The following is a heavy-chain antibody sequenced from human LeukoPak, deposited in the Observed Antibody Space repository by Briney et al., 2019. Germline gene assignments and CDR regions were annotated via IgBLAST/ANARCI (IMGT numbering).Heavy chain of an antibody. D-gene: IGHD1-1*01. CDR1: GGSISSYH. V-gene: IGHV4-4*07. CDR2: IYTSGST. CDR3: ARDRGTWNDDGFDY. Sequence: SETLSLTCTVSGGSISSYHWSWIRQPAGKGLEWIGRIYTSGSTNYNRSLKSRVTISVDTSKNQFSLKLSSVTAADTAVYYCARDRGTWNDDGFDYWGQGTLVTVSS. J-gene: IGHJ4*02.